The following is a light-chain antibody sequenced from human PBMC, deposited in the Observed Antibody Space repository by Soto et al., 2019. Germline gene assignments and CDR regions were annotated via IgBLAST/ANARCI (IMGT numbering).Light chain of an antibody. V-gene: IGKV1-12*01. CDR1: QGVSGW. Sequence: DIQMTQSPSSVSASVGDRVTITCRASQGVSGWLAWYQQKPGKAPRLLIYSASSLQGGVPSRFSGSGSGTHFTLTISNLQPEDYATNYCQQTSTFPTFGQGTRLEIK. CDR2: SAS. J-gene: IGKJ5*01. CDR3: QQTSTFPT.